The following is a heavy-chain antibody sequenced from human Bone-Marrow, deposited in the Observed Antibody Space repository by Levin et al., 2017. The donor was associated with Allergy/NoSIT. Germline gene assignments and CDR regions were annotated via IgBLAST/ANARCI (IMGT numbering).Heavy chain of an antibody. CDR3: ARASPEQLDAFDI. CDR2: ISSSGSTI. CDR1: GFTFSDSY. V-gene: IGHV3-11*01. D-gene: IGHD1-14*01. Sequence: GGSLRLSCTASGFTFSDSYMSWIRQAPGKGLEWVSYISSSGSTIYYADSLKGRFTISRDNAKNSLYLQMNSLRAGDTAVYYCARASPEQLDAFDIWGQGTMVTVSS. J-gene: IGHJ3*02.